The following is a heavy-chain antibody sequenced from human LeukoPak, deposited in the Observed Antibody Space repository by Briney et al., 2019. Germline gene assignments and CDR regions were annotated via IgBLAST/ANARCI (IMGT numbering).Heavy chain of an antibody. J-gene: IGHJ4*02. CDR2: INHSGST. D-gene: IGHD1-26*01. CDR3: ARGRWEIADY. Sequence: SETLSLTCAVYGESFSGYYWSWIRQPPGKGLEWIGEINHSGSTNYNPSLKSRITISVDMSKNQFSLKLGSVTAADTAVYYCARGRWEIADYWGQGTLVTVSS. V-gene: IGHV4-34*01. CDR1: GESFSGYY.